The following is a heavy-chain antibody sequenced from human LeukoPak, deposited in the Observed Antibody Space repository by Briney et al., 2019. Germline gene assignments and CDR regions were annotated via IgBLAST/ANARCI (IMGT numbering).Heavy chain of an antibody. D-gene: IGHD3-22*01. CDR1: GGSMSSSSYR. J-gene: IGHJ4*02. V-gene: IGHV4-39*01. CDR2: IFYSGST. Sequence: SETLSLTCTVSGGSMSSSSYRWGWIRQPPGRGLEWIGNIFYSGSTYHTPSLKSRVTISVDTSKNQFSQRLSSVTAADTAVYYCARYYNYDSRGYYPYYFDYWGQGTLVTVSS. CDR3: ARYYNYDSRGYYPYYFDY.